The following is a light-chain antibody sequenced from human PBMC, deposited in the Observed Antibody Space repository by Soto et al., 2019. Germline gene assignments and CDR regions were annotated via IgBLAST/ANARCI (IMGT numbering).Light chain of an antibody. V-gene: IGKV1-39*01. CDR2: GAS. J-gene: IGKJ2*01. Sequence: DIPMTQSPSSLSASVGDRVTITCRASQSISSYLNWYQKKSGKAPKLLIYGASSLQSGVPSRFSGSGFGTDFTLTISSLQPEDFATYYCQQSDSTPYTFGQGTKLEIK. CDR3: QQSDSTPYT. CDR1: QSISSY.